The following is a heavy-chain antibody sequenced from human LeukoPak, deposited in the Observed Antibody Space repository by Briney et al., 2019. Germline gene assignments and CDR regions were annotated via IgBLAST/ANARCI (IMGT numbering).Heavy chain of an antibody. D-gene: IGHD3-22*01. Sequence: ASVKVSCKASGGTFSSYAISWVRQAPGQGLEWMGIINPSGGSTSYAQKFQGRVTMTRDTSTSTVYMELSSLRSDDTAVYYCARATNYYDSSGYNYWGQGTLVTVSS. V-gene: IGHV1-46*01. CDR1: GGTFSSYA. CDR2: INPSGGST. J-gene: IGHJ4*02. CDR3: ARATNYYDSSGYNY.